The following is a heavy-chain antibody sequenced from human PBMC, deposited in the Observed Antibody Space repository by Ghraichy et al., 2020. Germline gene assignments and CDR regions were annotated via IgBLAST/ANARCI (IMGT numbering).Heavy chain of an antibody. J-gene: IGHJ4*02. CDR1: GFTFSNYW. CDR2: IKQDASEK. V-gene: IGHV3-7*01. Sequence: GGSLRLSCTASGFTFSNYWLGWVRQAPGKGLEWVANIKQDASEKHSVGSVEGRFTFSRDNAKNSVYRQMNSLRAEDTAVYCCARAAYYYDRSDYWGRGTLVTVSS. D-gene: IGHD3-22*01. CDR3: ARAAYYYDRSDY.